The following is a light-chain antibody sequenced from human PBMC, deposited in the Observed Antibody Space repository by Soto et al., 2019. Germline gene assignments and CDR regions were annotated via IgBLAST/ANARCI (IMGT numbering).Light chain of an antibody. CDR2: AAS. CDR3: QQSYSTSWT. V-gene: IGKV1-39*01. CDR1: QSISSY. J-gene: IGKJ1*01. Sequence: DIQMTQSPSSLSASVGDRVTITCRASQSISSYLNWYQKRPGKAPKLLIYAASSLQSGVPSRFSGSGSGTDFTLTISRLQPEDLATYYCQQSYSTSWTFGQGTKVEIK.